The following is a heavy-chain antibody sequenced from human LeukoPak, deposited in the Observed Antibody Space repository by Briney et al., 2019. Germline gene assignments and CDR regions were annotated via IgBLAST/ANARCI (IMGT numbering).Heavy chain of an antibody. Sequence: SETLSLTCTVSGGSISSSNFYWGWIRQPPGKGLEWIGNIYYSGSTYYNASLQSRVTISIDTSKNQFSLRLKSVTAADTAMYYCAKSGGYGLIDYWGQGTLVTVSS. CDR3: AKSGGYGLIDY. V-gene: IGHV4-39*01. CDR1: GGSISSSNFY. J-gene: IGHJ4*02. D-gene: IGHD1-26*01. CDR2: IYYSGST.